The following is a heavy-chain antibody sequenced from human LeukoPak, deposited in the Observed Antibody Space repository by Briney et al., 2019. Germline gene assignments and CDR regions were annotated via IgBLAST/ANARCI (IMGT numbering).Heavy chain of an antibody. CDR2: INHSGST. CDR3: ARGSYCTNGVCYPIRYYYYYGMDV. CDR1: GGSFSSYY. Sequence: SETLSLTCAVYGGSFSSYYWSWIRQPPGKGLEWIGEINHSGSTNYNPSLKSRVTISVDTSKNQFSLKLSSVTAADTAVYYCARGSYCTNGVCYPIRYYYYYGMDVWGQGTTVTVSS. J-gene: IGHJ6*02. V-gene: IGHV4-34*01. D-gene: IGHD2-8*01.